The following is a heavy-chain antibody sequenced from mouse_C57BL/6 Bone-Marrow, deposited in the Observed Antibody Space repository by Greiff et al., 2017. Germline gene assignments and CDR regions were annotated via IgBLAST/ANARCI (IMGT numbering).Heavy chain of an antibody. V-gene: IGHV1-69*01. CDR1: GYTFTSYW. D-gene: IGHD1-1*01. J-gene: IGHJ2*01. Sequence: QVQLQQPGAELVMPGASVKLSCTASGYTFTSYWMPWVKQRPGQGLEWIGEIDPSDSYTNYNQKFKGKSTLTVDKSSSTAYMQLSSLTSEDSAVYYCAREKDYYGYYFDYWGQGTTLTVSS. CDR2: IDPSDSYT. CDR3: AREKDYYGYYFDY.